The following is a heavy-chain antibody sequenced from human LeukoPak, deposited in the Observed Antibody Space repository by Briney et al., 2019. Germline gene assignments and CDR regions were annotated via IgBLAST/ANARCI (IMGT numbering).Heavy chain of an antibody. D-gene: IGHD6-13*01. CDR1: GFTFSSYG. J-gene: IGHJ5*02. CDR3: AREMEQQLLSPWFDP. CDR2: ISYDGSNK. Sequence: GGSLRLSCAASGFTFSSYGMHWVRQAPGKGLEWVAVISYDGSNKYYADSVKGRFTISRDNSKNSLYLQMNSLRAEDTAVYYCAREMEQQLLSPWFDPWGQGTLVTVSS. V-gene: IGHV3-30*03.